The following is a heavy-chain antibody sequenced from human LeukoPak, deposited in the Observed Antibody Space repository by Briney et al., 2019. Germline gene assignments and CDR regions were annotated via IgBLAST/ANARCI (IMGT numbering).Heavy chain of an antibody. V-gene: IGHV4-59*01. CDR3: ARGADSSGYYSIFYFDY. CDR2: IYYSGST. J-gene: IGHJ4*02. CDR1: GGSISSYH. D-gene: IGHD3-22*01. Sequence: SETLSLTCTVSGGSISSYHWNWIRQPPGKGLEWIGYIYYSGSTNYNPSLKSRVTISVDTSKNQFSLKLSSVTAADTAVYYCARGADSSGYYSIFYFDYWGQGTLVTVSS.